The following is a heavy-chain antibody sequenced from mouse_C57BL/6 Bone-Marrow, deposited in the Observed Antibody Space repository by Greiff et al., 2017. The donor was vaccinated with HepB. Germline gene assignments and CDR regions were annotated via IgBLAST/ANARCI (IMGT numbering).Heavy chain of an antibody. V-gene: IGHV1-39*01. CDR2: INPNYGTT. CDR1: GYSFTDYN. CDR3: ARKRDYDGEVCPGFAY. Sequence: VQLQQSGPELVKPGASVKISCKASGYSFTDYNMNWVKQSNGKSLEWIGVINPNYGTTSYNHKFKGKATLTVDQSSSTAYIQLNSLTSEDSAVYYCARKRDYDGEVCPGFAYWGQGTLVTVSA. J-gene: IGHJ3*01. D-gene: IGHD2-4*01.